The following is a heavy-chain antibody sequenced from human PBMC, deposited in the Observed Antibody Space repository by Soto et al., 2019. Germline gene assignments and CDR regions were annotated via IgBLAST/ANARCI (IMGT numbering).Heavy chain of an antibody. J-gene: IGHJ4*02. D-gene: IGHD3-22*01. CDR1: GGSISSGDYY. CDR3: AREEATDYYDSSGYYPHSDY. CDR2: IYYSGST. V-gene: IGHV4-30-4*01. Sequence: SETLSLTCTVSGGSISSGDYYWSWIRQPPGKGLEWIGYIYYSGSTYYNPSLKSRVTISVDTSKNQFSLKLSSVTAADTAVYYCAREEATDYYDSSGYYPHSDYWGQGTLVTVSS.